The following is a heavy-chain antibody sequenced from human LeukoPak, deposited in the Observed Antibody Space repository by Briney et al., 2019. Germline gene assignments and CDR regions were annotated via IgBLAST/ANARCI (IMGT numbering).Heavy chain of an antibody. CDR2: IRYDGSNK. CDR1: GFTFSSYG. J-gene: IGHJ4*02. Sequence: PGGSLRLSCAASGFTFSSYGMHWVRQAPGKGLEWVAFIRYDGSNKYYADSVKGRFTISRDNSKNTLYLQMNSLRAEDTAVYYCAPQGVYYFDYWVQGTLVNVSS. V-gene: IGHV3-30*02. CDR3: APQGVYYFDY.